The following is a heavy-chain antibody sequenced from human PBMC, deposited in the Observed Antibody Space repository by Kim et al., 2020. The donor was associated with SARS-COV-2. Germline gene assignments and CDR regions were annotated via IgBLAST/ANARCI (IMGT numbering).Heavy chain of an antibody. D-gene: IGHD6-13*01. CDR3: ARHPPQQLATHYYYGMDV. CDR2: IYYSGST. V-gene: IGHV4-39*01. Sequence: SETLSLTCTVSGGSISSSSYYWGWIRQPPGKGLEWIGSIYYSGSTYYNPSLKSRVTISVDTSKNQFSLKLSSVTAADTAVYYCARHPPQQLATHYYYGMDVWGQGTTVTVSS. CDR1: GGSISSSSYY. J-gene: IGHJ6*02.